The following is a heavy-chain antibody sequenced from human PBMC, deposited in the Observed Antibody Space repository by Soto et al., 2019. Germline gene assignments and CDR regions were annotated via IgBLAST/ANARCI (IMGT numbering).Heavy chain of an antibody. Sequence: GGSLRLSCAASGFTFSDHYMDWVRQAPGKGLEWVGRTRNRANSYTTEYAASVKGRFTISRDDSKNSLHLQMNSLKTEDTAVYYCARGTPGDYYYHYMDVWGKGTTVTVSS. CDR2: TRNRANSYTT. CDR1: GFTFSDHY. V-gene: IGHV3-72*01. J-gene: IGHJ6*03. CDR3: ARGTPGDYYYHYMDV.